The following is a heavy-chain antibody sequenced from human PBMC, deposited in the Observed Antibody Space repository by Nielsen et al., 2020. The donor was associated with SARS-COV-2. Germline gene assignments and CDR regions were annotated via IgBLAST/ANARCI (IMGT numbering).Heavy chain of an antibody. V-gene: IGHV4-39*01. CDR1: GGSISSSSYY. D-gene: IGHD2-2*02. Sequence: SETLSLTCTVSGGSISSSSYYWGWIRQPPGKGLEWIGSIYYSGSTYYNPSLKSRVTISVDTSKNQFSLKLSSVTAADTAVYYCARHRNDIVVVPAAIYSSRYWYFDLWGRGTLVTVSS. CDR2: IYYSGST. CDR3: ARHRNDIVVVPAAIYSSRYWYFDL. J-gene: IGHJ2*01.